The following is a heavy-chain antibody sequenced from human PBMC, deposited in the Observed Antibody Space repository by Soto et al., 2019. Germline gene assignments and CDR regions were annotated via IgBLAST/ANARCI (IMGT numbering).Heavy chain of an antibody. CDR3: ARIPRYSFPTADDLDS. D-gene: IGHD5-18*01. Sequence: ASVKVSCKASGGTFYTYTFSWVRQAPGQGLEWMGSITPIYPTTNYAEKFQGRLTVTADGSTNTAYMELNSLTSEDTAVYYCARIPRYSFPTADDLDSWGQGTLVTVSS. CDR2: ITPIYPTT. V-gene: IGHV1-69*13. CDR1: GGTFYTYT. J-gene: IGHJ4*02.